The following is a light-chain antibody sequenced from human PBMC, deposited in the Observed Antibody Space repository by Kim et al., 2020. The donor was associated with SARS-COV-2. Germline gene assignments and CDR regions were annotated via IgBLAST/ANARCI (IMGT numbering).Light chain of an antibody. V-gene: IGKV3-15*01. J-gene: IGKJ1*01. CDR2: DAS. Sequence: ETMMTQSPGTLSVSPGEKATLSCRASQSVGNNLAWYQQKPGQAPRLLIYDASTRATGVPARFSGSGSGTVFTLTISSLQSEDFAVYYCHEYNNWPPWTFGQGTKVEIK. CDR3: HEYNNWPPWT. CDR1: QSVGNN.